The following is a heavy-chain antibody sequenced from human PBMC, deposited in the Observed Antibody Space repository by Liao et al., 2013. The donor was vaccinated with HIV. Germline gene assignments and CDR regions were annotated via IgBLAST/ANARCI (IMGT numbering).Heavy chain of an antibody. J-gene: IGHJ3*02. CDR2: IHYSGST. CDR1: GGSISSYY. CDR3: ARDRSAHYDILTGYPYDAFDI. D-gene: IGHD3-9*01. V-gene: IGHV4-59*12. Sequence: QVQLQESGPGLVKPSETLSLTCTVSGGSISSYYWSWIRQPPGKGLEWIGYIHYSGSTNYNPSLKSRVSISVDTSKNQFSLKLSSVTAADTAVYYCARDRSAHYDILTGYPYDAFDIWGQGTMVTVSS.